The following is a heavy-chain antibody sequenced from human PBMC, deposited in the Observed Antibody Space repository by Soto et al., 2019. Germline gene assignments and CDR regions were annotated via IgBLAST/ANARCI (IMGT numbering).Heavy chain of an antibody. V-gene: IGHV3-73*01. CDR3: TRLDRLGGRDAFDI. D-gene: IGHD2-15*01. J-gene: IGHJ3*02. CDR2: IIPIFTTTNYAT. Sequence: GASVKVSCKASGGTFSNSAIAWVRQAPGQGLEWLGMIIPIFTTTNYATAYAASVKGRFTISRDDSKNTAYLQMNSLKTEDTAVYYCTRLDRLGGRDAFDIWGQGTMVTVSS. CDR1: GGTFSNSA.